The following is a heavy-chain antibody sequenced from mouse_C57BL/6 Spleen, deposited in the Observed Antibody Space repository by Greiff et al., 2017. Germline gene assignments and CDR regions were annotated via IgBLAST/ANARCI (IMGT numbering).Heavy chain of an antibody. Sequence: EVKLVESGGDLVKPGGSLKLSCAASGFTFSSYGMSWVRQTPDKRLEWVATICSGGSYTYYPDSVKGRFTISRDNAKNTLYLQMSSLKSEDTAMYYCARGDYGTSFAYWGQGTLVTVSA. J-gene: IGHJ3*01. CDR1: GFTFSSYG. CDR2: ICSGGSYT. D-gene: IGHD1-1*01. CDR3: ARGDYGTSFAY. V-gene: IGHV5-6*01.